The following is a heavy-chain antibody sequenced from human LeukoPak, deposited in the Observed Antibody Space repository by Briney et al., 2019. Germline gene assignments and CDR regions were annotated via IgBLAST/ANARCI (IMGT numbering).Heavy chain of an antibody. CDR3: AKAATQWLVLYPFQH. V-gene: IGHV3-33*06. Sequence: GGSLRLSCAASGFTFSSYGMHWVRQAPGKGLEWVAVIWYDGSNKYYADSVKGRFTISRDNSKNTLYLQMNSLRAEDTAVYYCAKAATQWLVLYPFQHWGQGTLVTVSS. CDR1: GFTFSSYG. J-gene: IGHJ1*01. D-gene: IGHD6-19*01. CDR2: IWYDGSNK.